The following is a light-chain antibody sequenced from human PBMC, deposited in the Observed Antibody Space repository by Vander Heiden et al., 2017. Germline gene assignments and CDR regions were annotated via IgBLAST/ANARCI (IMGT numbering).Light chain of an antibody. CDR2: KAS. Sequence: DIEMTQSPSTLSASVGDRVTIICRASQNVSRWLSWFQQKPGKAPKVLIYKASTLKRGVPSRFSSSGSGTEFTLTISSLQPDDFATYYCQQYNTYPSITFGQGTRLDIK. CDR3: QQYNTYPSIT. V-gene: IGKV1-5*03. CDR1: QNVSRW. J-gene: IGKJ5*01.